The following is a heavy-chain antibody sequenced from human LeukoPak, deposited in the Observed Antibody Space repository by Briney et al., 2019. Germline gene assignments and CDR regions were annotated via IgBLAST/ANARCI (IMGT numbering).Heavy chain of an antibody. J-gene: IGHJ6*02. Sequence: APVKVSCKASGYTFTSYDINWVRQATGLGLEWMGWMNPSGGNTGYAQKFLGRVTMTRDTSIRTAYMELSNLRSEDTAVYYCARGCSGGSCNGMDVWGQGTTVTVSS. CDR1: GYTFTSYD. V-gene: IGHV1-8*01. D-gene: IGHD2-15*01. CDR3: ARGCSGGSCNGMDV. CDR2: MNPSGGNT.